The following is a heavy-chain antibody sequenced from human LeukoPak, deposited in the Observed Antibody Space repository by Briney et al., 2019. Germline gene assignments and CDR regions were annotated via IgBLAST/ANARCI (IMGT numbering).Heavy chain of an antibody. CDR3: ARLRAAAGFDS. CDR2: MKPDSGDT. V-gene: IGHV1-8*01. Sequence: VSVKVSCKASGYTFTTYDINWVRQAPGQGLEWMGWMKPDSGDTGYSQKFQGRVTMTRDTSINTAYMELSSLRSEDTAVYYCARLRAAAGFDSWGRGTLVTVSS. CDR1: GYTFTTYD. J-gene: IGHJ4*02. D-gene: IGHD6-13*01.